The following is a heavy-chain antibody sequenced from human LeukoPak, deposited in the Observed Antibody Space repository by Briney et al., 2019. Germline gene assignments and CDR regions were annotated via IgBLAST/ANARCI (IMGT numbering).Heavy chain of an antibody. D-gene: IGHD6-13*01. V-gene: IGHV4-39*02. J-gene: IGHJ6*03. Sequence: ASETLSLTCTVSGGSNSSSSYYWGWIRQPPGKGLEWIGSIYYSGSTYYNPSLKSRVTISVDTSKNQFSLKLSSVTAADTAVYYCARDNQQRYYMDVWGKGTTVTVSS. CDR3: ARDNQQRYYMDV. CDR2: IYYSGST. CDR1: GGSNSSSSYY.